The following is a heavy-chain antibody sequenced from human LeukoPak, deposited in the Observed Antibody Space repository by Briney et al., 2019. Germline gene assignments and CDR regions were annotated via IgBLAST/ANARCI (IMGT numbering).Heavy chain of an antibody. CDR3: AREGAYGSGRYFDY. V-gene: IGHV3-74*01. Sequence: GGSLRLSCAASGFTFSSYWMHWVRQAPGRGLVWVSRISSDGSSTIYADSVKGRFTISRDNAKNSLYLQMNSLRAEDTALYYCAREGAYGSGRYFDYWGQGTLVTVSS. J-gene: IGHJ4*02. CDR1: GFTFSSYW. CDR2: ISSDGSST. D-gene: IGHD3-10*01.